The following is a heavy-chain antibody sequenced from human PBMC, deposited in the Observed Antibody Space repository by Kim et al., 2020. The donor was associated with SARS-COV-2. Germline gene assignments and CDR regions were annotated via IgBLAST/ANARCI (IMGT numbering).Heavy chain of an antibody. J-gene: IGHJ4*02. D-gene: IGHD3-10*01. Sequence: SETLSLTCTVSGGSISSYYWSWIRQPPGKGLEWIGYIYYSGSTNYNPSLKSRVTISVDTSKNQFSLKLSSVTAADTAVYYCAREDRLWFGEILFDYWGQGTLVTVSS. CDR3: AREDRLWFGEILFDY. CDR2: IYYSGST. CDR1: GGSISSYY. V-gene: IGHV4-59*01.